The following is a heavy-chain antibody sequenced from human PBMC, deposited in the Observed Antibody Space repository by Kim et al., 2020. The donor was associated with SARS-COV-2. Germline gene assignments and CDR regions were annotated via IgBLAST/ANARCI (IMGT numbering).Heavy chain of an antibody. V-gene: IGHV4-31*03. CDR3: ARDLAGAWGFSRGVDAVDI. CDR1: GGSISSGGYY. D-gene: IGHD3-16*01. Sequence: SETLSLTCTVSGGSISSGGYYWSWIRQHPGKGLEWIGYIHYSGSTYYNPSLKSRVTISVDTSKNQFSLKLSSVTAADSAVYYCARDLAGAWGFSRGVDAVDIGGQGTMVTVSS. CDR2: IHYSGST. J-gene: IGHJ3*02.